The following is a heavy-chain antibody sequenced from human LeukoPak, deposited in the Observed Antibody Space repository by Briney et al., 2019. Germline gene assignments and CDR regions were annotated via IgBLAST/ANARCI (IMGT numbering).Heavy chain of an antibody. CDR2: IIPIFGTA. Sequence: GASVKVSCKASGGTFSSYAISWVRQAPGQGLEWMGRIIPIFGTANYAQKFQGRVTITTDESTSTAYMELSSLRSEDTAVYYCARGNPSYYYDSSDAFDIWGQGTMVTVSS. J-gene: IGHJ3*02. D-gene: IGHD3-22*01. CDR3: ARGNPSYYYDSSDAFDI. V-gene: IGHV1-69*05. CDR1: GGTFSSYA.